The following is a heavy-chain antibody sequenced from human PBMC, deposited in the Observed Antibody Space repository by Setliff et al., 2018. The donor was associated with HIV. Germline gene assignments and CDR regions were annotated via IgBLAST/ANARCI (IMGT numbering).Heavy chain of an antibody. J-gene: IGHJ4*02. CDR3: ARDITYDNFWSGYYPGFDY. D-gene: IGHD3-3*01. V-gene: IGHV1-18*04. CDR1: GYTFTSYG. CDR2: ISAYNGNT. Sequence: GASVKVSCKASGYTFTSYGISWVRQAPGQGLEWMGWISAYNGNTNYAQKLQGRVTMTTDTSTSTAYMELRSLRSDDTAVYYCARDITYDNFWSGYYPGFDYWGQGTLVTVSS.